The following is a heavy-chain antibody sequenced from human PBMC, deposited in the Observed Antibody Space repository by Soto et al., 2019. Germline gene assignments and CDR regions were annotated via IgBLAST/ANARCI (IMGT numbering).Heavy chain of an antibody. J-gene: IGHJ6*02. V-gene: IGHV1-69*01. CDR2: IIPPFGTT. D-gene: IGHD3-10*01. CDR1: GDTFKNCV. Sequence: QVQVVQSGVEVRRPGSSVKVSCKASGDTFKNCVISWVRQAPGQGLEWMGGIIPPFGTTDFTQRFQGRLTITTDESTTTAYMELSSLRSEDTATYYGAAELGFGKLSVVWGQGTTVIISS. CDR3: AAELGFGKLSVV.